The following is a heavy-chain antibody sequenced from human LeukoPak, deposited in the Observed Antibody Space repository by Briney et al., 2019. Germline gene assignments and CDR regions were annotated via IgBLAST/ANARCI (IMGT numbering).Heavy chain of an antibody. CDR3: VRFTDSSYPD. J-gene: IGHJ4*02. V-gene: IGHV3-64D*06. CDR1: GFIFTPYA. CDR2: ISSDGGGT. Sequence: GGSLRLSCSASGFIFTPYAMHWVRQAPGKGLEYVSAISSDGGGTYYTDSVEGRFTISRDNSKSTLYLQMSSLRPEDTAVYYCVRFTDSSYPDWGQGTLVTVSS. D-gene: IGHD5-18*01.